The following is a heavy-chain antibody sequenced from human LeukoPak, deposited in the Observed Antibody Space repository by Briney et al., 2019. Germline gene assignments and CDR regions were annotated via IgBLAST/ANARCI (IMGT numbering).Heavy chain of an antibody. CDR1: GFTLSDYY. J-gene: IGHJ4*02. V-gene: IGHV3-72*01. Sequence: GGSLRLSCAASGFTLSDYYIDWVRQAPGKGLEWLGRSRNKANSFTTEYAASVKGRFNISRDDSKNSLYLQMNSLKTEDTAVYYCARSSGRSVFNYWGQGTLVAVSS. D-gene: IGHD1-26*01. CDR2: SRNKANSFTT. CDR3: ARSSGRSVFNY.